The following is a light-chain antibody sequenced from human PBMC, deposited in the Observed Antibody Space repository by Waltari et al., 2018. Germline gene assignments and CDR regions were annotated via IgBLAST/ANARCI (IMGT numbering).Light chain of an antibody. CDR1: QSTNKW. CDR2: KAS. Sequence: IQMTQSPSPLSASVGDRFSITCRASQSTNKWLAWYQQKPGKAPKLLIYKASSLESGVPSRFSGSGSGTEFTLTISSLQPDDFATYYCQQYNSYSLLSFGGGTKVEIK. CDR3: QQYNSYSLLS. J-gene: IGKJ4*01. V-gene: IGKV1-5*03.